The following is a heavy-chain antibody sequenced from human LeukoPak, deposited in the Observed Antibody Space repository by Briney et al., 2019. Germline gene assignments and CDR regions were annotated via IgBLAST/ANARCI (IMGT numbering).Heavy chain of an antibody. CDR2: ITPIFSTT. CDR3: VREFLRDYDFLNGASDNGEFVA. J-gene: IGHJ5*02. Sequence: SVKVSCKASGGTFNSYSINWVRQAPGQGLEWMGGITPIFSTTNYGQKFQGRLAITADMSTSTAYMEVTSLRSEDTAVYYCVREFLRDYDFLNGASDNGEFVAWGQGTLVTVSS. D-gene: IGHD3-3*01. V-gene: IGHV1-69*06. CDR1: GGTFNSYS.